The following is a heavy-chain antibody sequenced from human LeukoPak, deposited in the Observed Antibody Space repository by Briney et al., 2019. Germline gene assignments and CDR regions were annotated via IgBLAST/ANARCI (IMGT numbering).Heavy chain of an antibody. J-gene: IGHJ1*01. CDR1: GVAISTYY. D-gene: IGHD6-19*01. CDR3: ARAQGYSSGWDFQH. Sequence: PSETLSLTCTVSGVAISTYYWSWIRQTPGMGLEWIGYIYYTGSTNYNPSLKSRVTISVDASKNQFSLKMSSMTAADTAVYYCARAQGYSSGWDFQHWGQGTLVTVSS. CDR2: IYYTGST. V-gene: IGHV4-59*01.